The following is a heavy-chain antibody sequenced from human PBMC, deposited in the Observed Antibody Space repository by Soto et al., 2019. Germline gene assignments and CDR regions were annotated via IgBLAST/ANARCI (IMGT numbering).Heavy chain of an antibody. Sequence: GESLKISCKGSGSSFTSYWIGWVRQMPGKGLEWMGIIYPGDSDTRYSPSFQGQVTISADKSISTAYLQWSSLKASDTAMYYCARHGYSSRSYFSGNCSDPSGTGTLVNVFS. D-gene: IGHD6-13*01. V-gene: IGHV5-51*01. CDR3: ARHGYSSRSYFSGNCSDP. J-gene: IGHJ5*02. CDR1: GSSFTSYW. CDR2: IYPGDSDT.